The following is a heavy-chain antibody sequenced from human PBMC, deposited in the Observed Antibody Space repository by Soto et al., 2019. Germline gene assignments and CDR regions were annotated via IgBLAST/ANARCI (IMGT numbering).Heavy chain of an antibody. CDR1: GFTFSSYG. D-gene: IGHD1-26*01. Sequence: GGSLRLSCAASGFTFSSYGMHWVRQAPGKGLEWVAVIWYDGSNKYYADSVEGRFTISRDNSKNTLYLQMNSLRAEDTAVYYCARVIEVGATLSYVFDYWGQGTLVTVSS. J-gene: IGHJ4*02. CDR3: ARVIEVGATLSYVFDY. V-gene: IGHV3-33*01. CDR2: IWYDGSNK.